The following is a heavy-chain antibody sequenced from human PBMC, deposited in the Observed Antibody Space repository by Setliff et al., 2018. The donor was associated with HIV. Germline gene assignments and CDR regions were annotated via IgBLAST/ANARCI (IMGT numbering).Heavy chain of an antibody. CDR1: GFTFSNYA. CDR3: AQNGQRYQMLIAS. Sequence: PGGSLRLSCAASGFTFSNYAMSWVRQAPGKGLEWVADSGTNTYYADYVRGRFTISRDNSKNTLYLQMNSLKTEDTAVYYCAQNGQRYQMLIASWGQGTMVTVSS. CDR2: SGTNT. J-gene: IGHJ5*02. V-gene: IGHV3-23*01. D-gene: IGHD2-2*01.